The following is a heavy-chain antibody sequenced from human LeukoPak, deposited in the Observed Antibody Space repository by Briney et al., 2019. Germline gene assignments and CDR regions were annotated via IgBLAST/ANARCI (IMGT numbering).Heavy chain of an antibody. V-gene: IGHV3-9*01. CDR1: GFTFDDYA. CDR2: ISWNSGSI. Sequence: PGGSLRLSCAASGFTFDDYAMHWVRQAPGKGLEWVSGISWNSGSIGYADSVKGRFTISRDNAKNSLYLQMNSLRAEDTAVYYCAREGYDQTHIDYWGQGTLVTVSS. D-gene: IGHD1-14*01. J-gene: IGHJ4*02. CDR3: AREGYDQTHIDY.